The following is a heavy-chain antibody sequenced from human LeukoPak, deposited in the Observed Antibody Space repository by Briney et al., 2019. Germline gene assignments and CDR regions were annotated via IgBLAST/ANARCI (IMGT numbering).Heavy chain of an antibody. V-gene: IGHV1-2*02. CDR3: ARIGRNLNWFDP. CDR1: GYTFTGYY. J-gene: IGHJ5*02. Sequence: ASVKVSCKASGYTFTGYYMHWVRQAPGHGLEWMGWINPNSGGTNYAQKFQGRVTMTRDTSISTAYMELSRLKSDDTAIYYSARIGRNLNWFDPWGQGTLVTVSS. CDR2: INPNSGGT.